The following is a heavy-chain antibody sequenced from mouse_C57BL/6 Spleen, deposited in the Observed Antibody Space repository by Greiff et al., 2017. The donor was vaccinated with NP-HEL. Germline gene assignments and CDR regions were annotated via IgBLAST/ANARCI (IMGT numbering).Heavy chain of an antibody. Sequence: VKLMESGAELVKPGASVKISCKASGYAFSSYWMNWVQQRPGKGLEWIGQIYPGDGDPNYNGKFKGKATLTADKSSSTAYMQNSSLTSEDSAVYFGARYYGNYYFDGRGEGTTLTVAS. D-gene: IGHD2-1*01. CDR3: ARYYGNYYFDG. V-gene: IGHV1-80*01. CDR2: IYPGDGDP. CDR1: GYAFSSYW. J-gene: IGHJ2*01.